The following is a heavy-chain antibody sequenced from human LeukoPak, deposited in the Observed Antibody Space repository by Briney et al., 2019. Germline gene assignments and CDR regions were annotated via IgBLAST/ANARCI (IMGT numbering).Heavy chain of an antibody. CDR3: AREVAAAYYYYMDV. CDR2: IQYDGSNE. V-gene: IGHV3-30*02. J-gene: IGHJ6*03. D-gene: IGHD6-13*01. CDR1: GFTFSSYG. Sequence: GGSLRLSCAASGFTFSSYGMHWVRQAPGKGLEWVAYIQYDGSNEQYADSVKGRFSISRDSSKNILYLQMNSLRAEDTAVYYCAREVAAAYYYYMDVWGKGTTVTVSS.